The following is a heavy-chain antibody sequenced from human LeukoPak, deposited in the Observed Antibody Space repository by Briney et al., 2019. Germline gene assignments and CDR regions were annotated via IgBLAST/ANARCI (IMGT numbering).Heavy chain of an antibody. CDR2: IYYSGST. CDR1: GGSISSYY. V-gene: IGHV4-59*01. Sequence: SETLSLTCTVSGGSISSYYWSWIRQPPGKGLEWIGYIYYSGSTNYNPSLKSRVTISVDTSKNQFSLKLSSVTAADTAVYYCAKGVIGVAGNFYFDYWGKGTLVTAST. CDR3: AKGVIGVAGNFYFDY. D-gene: IGHD6-19*01. J-gene: IGHJ4*02.